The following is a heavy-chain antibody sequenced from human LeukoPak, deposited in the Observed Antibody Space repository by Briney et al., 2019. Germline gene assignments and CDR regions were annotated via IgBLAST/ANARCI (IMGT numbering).Heavy chain of an antibody. Sequence: SETLSLTCTVSGGSMSSYYWSWIRQPPGKGLEWIGHIYDSGRTNFNPSLNSRVTISIDTSKNQFSLKLTSVTAADTAVYYCARRGATFYFDSWGQGTLVTVSS. CDR2: IYDSGRT. CDR3: ARRGATFYFDS. CDR1: GGSMSSYY. J-gene: IGHJ4*02. V-gene: IGHV4-59*01. D-gene: IGHD1-26*01.